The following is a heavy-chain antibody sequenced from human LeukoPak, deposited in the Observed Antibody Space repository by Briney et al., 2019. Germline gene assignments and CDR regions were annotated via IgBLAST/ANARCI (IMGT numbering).Heavy chain of an antibody. V-gene: IGHV1-69*05. CDR1: GGTFSSYA. CDR2: IIPIFGTA. J-gene: IGHJ4*02. Sequence: ASVKVSCKASGGTFSSYAISWVRQAPGQGLEWMGGIIPIFGTANYAQKFQGRVTITTDESTSTAYMELSSLRSEDTAVYYCARFREGYCSSTSCHTWGQGTLVTVSS. D-gene: IGHD2-2*01. CDR3: ARFREGYCSSTSCHT.